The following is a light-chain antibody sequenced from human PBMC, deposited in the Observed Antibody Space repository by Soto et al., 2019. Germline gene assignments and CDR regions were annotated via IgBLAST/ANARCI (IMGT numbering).Light chain of an antibody. CDR1: QSVSKS. CDR2: TTS. Sequence: EIVLTQSPATLSLSPGERATLSCRASQSVSKSLAWYQQKPGQAPRLLIYTTSNRATGIPARFSGSGSRTDFTLTISSLEPEDFAVYYCQQYGSSLFTFGPGTKVDIK. V-gene: IGKV3-11*01. J-gene: IGKJ3*01. CDR3: QQYGSSLFT.